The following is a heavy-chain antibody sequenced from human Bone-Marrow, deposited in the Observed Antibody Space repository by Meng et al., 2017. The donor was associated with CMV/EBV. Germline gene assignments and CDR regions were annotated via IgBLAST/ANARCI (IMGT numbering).Heavy chain of an antibody. Sequence: SETLSLTCTVSGGSISSSSYYWGWIRQPPGKGLEWIGSMYYSGSTYYNPSLKSRVTISVDTSKNQFSLKLSSVTAADTAVYYCARGYSYGYGVRYWGQGTLVTVS. CDR1: GGSISSSSYY. CDR2: MYYSGST. CDR3: ARGYSYGYGVRY. V-gene: IGHV4-39*07. J-gene: IGHJ4*02. D-gene: IGHD5-18*01.